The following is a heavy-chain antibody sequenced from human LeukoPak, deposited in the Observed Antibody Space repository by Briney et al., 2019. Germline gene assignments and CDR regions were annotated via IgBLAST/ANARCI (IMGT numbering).Heavy chain of an antibody. CDR2: INHSGST. V-gene: IGHV4-34*01. CDR3: ARGPPRFFSRAGRGYFDY. J-gene: IGHJ4*02. CDR1: GGSFSGYY. D-gene: IGHD3-10*01. Sequence: PSETLSLTCAVYGGSFSGYYWSWIRQPPGKGLEWIGEINHSGSTNYNPSLKSRVTISVDTSKNQFSLKLSSVTAADTAVYYCARGPPRFFSRAGRGYFDYWGQGTLVTVSS.